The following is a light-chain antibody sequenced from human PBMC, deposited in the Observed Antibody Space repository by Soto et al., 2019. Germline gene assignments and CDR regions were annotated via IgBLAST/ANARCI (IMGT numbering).Light chain of an antibody. Sequence: NFMLTQPHSVSESPGKTVTISCTRTSGSIASNYVQWYQQRPGSSPTTVIYEDYQRPSGVPDRFSGSIDSSSNSASLTISGLKTEDEADYYCQSYDSSNPWVFVGGTKLTVL. CDR2: EDY. CDR1: SGSIASNY. V-gene: IGLV6-57*01. CDR3: QSYDSSNPWV. J-gene: IGLJ3*02.